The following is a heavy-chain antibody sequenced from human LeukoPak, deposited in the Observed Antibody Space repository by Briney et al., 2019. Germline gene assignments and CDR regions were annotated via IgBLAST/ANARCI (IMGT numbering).Heavy chain of an antibody. D-gene: IGHD1-26*01. Sequence: SETLSLTCSVSGGSVTCYYWSWIRQPPGKGLEWIGHIHYSGSNNYNPSLKSRVTMFVDKSKHQISLRLSSVTAADTAVYYCARHGTVSSGSYFDYWGQGTQVTLS. V-gene: IGHV4-59*08. CDR2: IHYSGSN. J-gene: IGHJ4*02. CDR3: ARHGTVSSGSYFDY. CDR1: GGSVTCYY.